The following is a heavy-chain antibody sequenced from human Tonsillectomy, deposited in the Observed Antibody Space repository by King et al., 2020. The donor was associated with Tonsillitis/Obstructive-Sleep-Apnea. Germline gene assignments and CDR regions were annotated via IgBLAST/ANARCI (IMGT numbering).Heavy chain of an antibody. D-gene: IGHD6-13*01. CDR3: ARERRIAGAGTRVNWSDP. Sequence: QLVQSGAEVKKPGASVKVSCQSSGYTFTSYYMHWVRQAPGQGLEWMGIINPSDGSSTYAQKFQGRVTMTRDTSTSTVYIELISLRSEDTAVYYCARERRIAGAGTRVNWSDPWGQGTLVTVAS. J-gene: IGHJ5*02. V-gene: IGHV1-46*01. CDR1: GYTFTSYY. CDR2: INPSDGSS.